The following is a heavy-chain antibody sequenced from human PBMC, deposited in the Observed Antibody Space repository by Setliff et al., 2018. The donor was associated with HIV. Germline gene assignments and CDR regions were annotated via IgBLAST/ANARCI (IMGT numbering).Heavy chain of an antibody. D-gene: IGHD3-10*01. Sequence: QTGGSLRLSCAASGFTFSDHYMDWVRQAPGKGLEWVGRTRNKANSYATAYAASVKGRFTISRDNSKNTAYLQMNSLKTEDTAVYYCTRHIPPIGETDGDEYFQHWGQGTLVTVSS. J-gene: IGHJ1*01. CDR2: TRNKANSYAT. CDR3: TRHIPPIGETDGDEYFQH. CDR1: GFTFSDHY. V-gene: IGHV3-73*01.